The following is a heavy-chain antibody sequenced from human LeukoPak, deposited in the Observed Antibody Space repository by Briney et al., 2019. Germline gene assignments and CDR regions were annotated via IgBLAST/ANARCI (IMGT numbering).Heavy chain of an antibody. CDR2: INPNSGGT. D-gene: IGHD6-13*01. CDR3: ARGARKAAGTHQAIHQDPPSYYYGMDV. V-gene: IGHV1-2*02. Sequence: ASVKVSCKSSGYTFTGYYMHWVRQAPGQGLEWMGWINPNSGGTNYAQKFQGSVTMTRDTSISTAYMELSRLRSDDTAVYYCARGARKAAGTHQAIHQDPPSYYYGMDVWGQGTTVTVSS. CDR1: GYTFTGYY. J-gene: IGHJ6*02.